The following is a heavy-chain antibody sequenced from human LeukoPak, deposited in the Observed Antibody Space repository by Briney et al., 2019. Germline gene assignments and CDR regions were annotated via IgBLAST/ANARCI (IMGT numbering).Heavy chain of an antibody. J-gene: IGHJ3*02. CDR3: ARGIVLRKLRGSGWQKDAFDI. Sequence: SETLSLTCTVSGGSIRSSYYYWGWIRQPPGKGLEWIGSIYDSGSTYYNPSLKSRVTISVDTSKNQFSLKLSSVTAADTAVYYCARGIVLRKLRGSGWQKDAFDIWGQGTMVTVSS. V-gene: IGHV4-39*01. CDR1: GGSIRSSYYY. D-gene: IGHD6-19*01. CDR2: IYDSGST.